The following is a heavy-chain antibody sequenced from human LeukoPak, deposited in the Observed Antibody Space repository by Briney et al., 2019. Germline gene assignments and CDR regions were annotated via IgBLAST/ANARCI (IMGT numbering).Heavy chain of an antibody. CDR1: GGAITGYY. CDR3: ARGRPPHDYGTLFDY. J-gene: IGHJ4*02. CDR2: IYYSGST. V-gene: IGHV4-59*01. Sequence: KPSETLSLTCTVSGGAITGYYWSWIRQPPGKGLEWIGYIYYSGSTNYNPSLKSRVTMSVDTSKKQFSLKLSSVTAADTAVYYCARGRPPHDYGTLFDYWGQGTLVTVSS. D-gene: IGHD4-17*01.